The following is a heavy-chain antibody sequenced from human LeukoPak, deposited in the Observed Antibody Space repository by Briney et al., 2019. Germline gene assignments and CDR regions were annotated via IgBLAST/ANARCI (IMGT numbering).Heavy chain of an antibody. D-gene: IGHD6-19*01. Sequence: GGSLRLSCAASGFTFSSYSMTWVRQAPGKGLEWVSFISSSSSYIYYADSVKGRFTISRDNAKNSLYLQMNSLRAEDTAVYYCARDLRDSSGWVDYWGQGTLVTVSS. CDR1: GFTFSSYS. CDR3: ARDLRDSSGWVDY. J-gene: IGHJ4*02. CDR2: ISSSSSYI. V-gene: IGHV3-21*01.